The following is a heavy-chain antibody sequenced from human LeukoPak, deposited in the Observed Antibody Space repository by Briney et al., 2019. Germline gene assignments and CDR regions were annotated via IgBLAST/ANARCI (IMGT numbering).Heavy chain of an antibody. CDR2: IYNSGST. Sequence: SETLSLTCIVSGASFNTGDYHWNWIRQHPGKGLEWIGYIYNSGSTYYNPSLKSRVTISVDTSKNHFSLRLTSVTAADSAVYYCARGAPPDSWGQGTLVTVSS. V-gene: IGHV4-31*03. J-gene: IGHJ4*02. CDR3: ARGAPPDS. CDR1: GASFNTGDYH.